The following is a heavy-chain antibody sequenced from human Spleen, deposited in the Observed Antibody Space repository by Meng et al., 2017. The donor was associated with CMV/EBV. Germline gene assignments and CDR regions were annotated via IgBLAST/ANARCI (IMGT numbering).Heavy chain of an antibody. D-gene: IGHD4-23*01. CDR3: ARAANYGGNEVPDY. CDR2: MNPNSGNT. J-gene: IGHJ4*02. Sequence: SGYPFSNYDVNWVRQATGQGLEWMGWMNPNSGNTGYAQKFRGRVTMTRNTATSTAYMELGSLTSDDTAVYYCARAANYGGNEVPDYWGQGTLVTVSS. V-gene: IGHV1-8*01. CDR1: GYPFSNYD.